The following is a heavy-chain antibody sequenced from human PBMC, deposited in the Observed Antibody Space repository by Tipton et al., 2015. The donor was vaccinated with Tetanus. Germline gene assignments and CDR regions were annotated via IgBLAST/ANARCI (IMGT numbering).Heavy chain of an antibody. Sequence: SLRLSCAASGFTFSSYAMSWVRRAPGKGLEWVSAISGSGGSTYYADSVKGRFTISRDNSKNTLYLQMNSLRAEDTAVYYCAKDGRGYYYDSSEGAFDIWGQGTMVTVSS. CDR2: ISGSGGST. CDR3: AKDGRGYYYDSSEGAFDI. V-gene: IGHV3-23*01. J-gene: IGHJ3*02. CDR1: GFTFSSYA. D-gene: IGHD3-22*01.